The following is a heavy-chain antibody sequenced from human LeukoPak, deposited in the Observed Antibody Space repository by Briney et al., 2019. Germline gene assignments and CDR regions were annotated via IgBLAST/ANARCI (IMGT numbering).Heavy chain of an antibody. CDR2: IYSGGST. D-gene: IGHD1-14*01. CDR1: GFTFSSYG. J-gene: IGHJ4*02. Sequence: GGSLRLSCAASGFTFSSYGMHWVRQAPGKGLEWVSVIYSGGSTYYADSVKGRFTISRDNSKNTLYLQMNSLRAEDTAVYYCARATGNYWGQGTLVTVSS. V-gene: IGHV3-66*01. CDR3: ARATGNY.